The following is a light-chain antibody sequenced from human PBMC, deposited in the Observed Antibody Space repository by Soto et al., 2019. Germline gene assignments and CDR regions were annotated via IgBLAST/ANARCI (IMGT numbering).Light chain of an antibody. CDR2: AAS. J-gene: IGKJ1*01. CDR1: QSISTY. Sequence: DIQMTQSPSSLSASVGDRVTITCRTSQSISTYLNWYQQKPGEAPKLLIYAASSLQGGVPSRFSGSGSGTDFTLTISTLEPEDFATYYCQQSHSTPITFGQGTKVDIK. CDR3: QQSHSTPIT. V-gene: IGKV1-39*01.